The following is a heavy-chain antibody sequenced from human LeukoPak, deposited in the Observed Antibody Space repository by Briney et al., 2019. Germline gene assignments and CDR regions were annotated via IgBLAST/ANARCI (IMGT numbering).Heavy chain of an antibody. Sequence: SETLSLTCAVSGGSISSGGYSWSWIRQPPGEGLEWIGYIYHSGSTYYNPSLKSRVTISVDRSKNQFSLKLSSVTAADTAVYYCASSTTVTHEGAFDIWGQGTMVTVSS. V-gene: IGHV4-30-2*01. CDR3: ASSTTVTHEGAFDI. J-gene: IGHJ3*02. CDR1: GGSISSGGYS. D-gene: IGHD4-17*01. CDR2: IYHSGST.